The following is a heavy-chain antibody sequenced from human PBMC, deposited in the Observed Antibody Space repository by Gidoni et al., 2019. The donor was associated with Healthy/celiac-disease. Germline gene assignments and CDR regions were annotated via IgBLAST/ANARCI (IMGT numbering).Heavy chain of an antibody. J-gene: IGHJ5*02. V-gene: IGHV3-23*01. D-gene: IGHD6-13*01. CDR1: GFTLSSYA. CDR3: AKELYSSSWYGWFDP. Sequence: EVQLLESGGGLVQPGGSLRRSCAASGFTLSSYAMSWVRQAPGKGLAWVSAISGSGGSTYYADSVKGRFTISRDNSKNTLYLQMNSLRAEDTAVYYCAKELYSSSWYGWFDPWGQGTLVTVSS. CDR2: ISGSGGST.